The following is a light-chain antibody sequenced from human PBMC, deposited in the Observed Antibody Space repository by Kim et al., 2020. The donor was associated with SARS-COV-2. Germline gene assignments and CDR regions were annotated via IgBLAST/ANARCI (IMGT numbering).Light chain of an antibody. J-gene: IGKJ4*01. Sequence: SAGEGATLSCRASQSVSSTYLAWYQQKPGQAPRLLIYGASSRATGIPDRFSGSGFGTDFSLTISRLEPEDFAVYYCQQYASSPLTFGGGTKVDIK. CDR3: QQYASSPLT. CDR1: QSVSSTY. V-gene: IGKV3-20*01. CDR2: GAS.